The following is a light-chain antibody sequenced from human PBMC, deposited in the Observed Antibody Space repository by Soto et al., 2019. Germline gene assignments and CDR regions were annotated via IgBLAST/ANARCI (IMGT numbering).Light chain of an antibody. J-gene: IGKJ4*01. Sequence: EIVLTQSPATLSLSPGERATLSCRASQSVSSYLAWYQQKPGQAPRLLIYDASNRATGIPARFSGSGSVTDFTLTISILVPEDFAVYYCQQRSNWPPLTFGGGTKVEIK. CDR1: QSVSSY. V-gene: IGKV3-11*01. CDR2: DAS. CDR3: QQRSNWPPLT.